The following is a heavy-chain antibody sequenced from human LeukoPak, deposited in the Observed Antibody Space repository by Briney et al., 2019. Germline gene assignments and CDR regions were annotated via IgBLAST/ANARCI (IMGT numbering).Heavy chain of an antibody. CDR3: AICTGWYYFDY. V-gene: IGHV4-39*01. D-gene: IGHD6-19*01. Sequence: SETLSLTCSVSGGSISRNTYYWGWIRQPPGKGLDWIGSFYLSGSSYYNPSLKSRDTIFLDTSTNQFSLRRSSVIATDTAVYYCAICTGWYYFDYWGQGTLVSVSS. CDR1: GGSISRNTYY. CDR2: FYLSGSS. J-gene: IGHJ4*02.